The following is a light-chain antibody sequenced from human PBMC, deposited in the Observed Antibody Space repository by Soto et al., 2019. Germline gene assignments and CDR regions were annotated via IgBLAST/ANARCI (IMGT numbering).Light chain of an antibody. CDR3: QQYHTFWT. CDR2: KAS. CDR1: QSISSW. V-gene: IGKV1-5*03. J-gene: IGKJ1*01. Sequence: DIQMTQSPSTLSASVGDIVTITCRASQSISSWLAWYQQKPGKAPKLLIYKASSLESGVPSRFSGSGSGKEFTLTISSLQPDDFATYYCQQYHTFWTFGQGTKVDIK.